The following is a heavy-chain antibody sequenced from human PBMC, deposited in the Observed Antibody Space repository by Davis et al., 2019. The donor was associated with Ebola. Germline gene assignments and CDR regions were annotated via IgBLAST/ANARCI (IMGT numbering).Heavy chain of an antibody. CDR2: IYHSGST. V-gene: IGHV4-30-2*02. J-gene: IGHJ4*02. D-gene: IGHD5-18*01. Sequence: SETLSLTCAVSGGSISSGGYSWSWIRQPPGKGLEWIGYIYHSGSTYYNPSLKSRVTISVDRSKNQFSLKLSSVTAADTAVYYCAGQGNSGYSYVWVFDYWGQGTLVTVSS. CDR1: GGSISSGGYS. CDR3: AGQGNSGYSYVWVFDY.